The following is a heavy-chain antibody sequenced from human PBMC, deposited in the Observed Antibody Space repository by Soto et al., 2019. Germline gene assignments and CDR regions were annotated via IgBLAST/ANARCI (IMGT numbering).Heavy chain of an antibody. CDR3: ARIGSYGSGSYMGYYGMDV. J-gene: IGHJ6*02. CDR1: GYTFTSYG. Sequence: ASVKVSCKASGYTFTSYGISWVRQAPGQGLEWMGWISAYNGNTNYAQKLQGRVTMTTDTSTSTAYMELRSLRSDDTAVYYCARIGSYGSGSYMGYYGMDVWGQGTTVTVSS. D-gene: IGHD3-10*01. CDR2: ISAYNGNT. V-gene: IGHV1-18*01.